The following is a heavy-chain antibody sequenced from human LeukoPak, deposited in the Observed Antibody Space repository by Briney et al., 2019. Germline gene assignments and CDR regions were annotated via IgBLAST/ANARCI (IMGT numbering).Heavy chain of an antibody. CDR3: ARSVPGGSDWMGSIEY. J-gene: IGHJ4*02. D-gene: IGHD6-19*01. V-gene: IGHV3-13*01. CDR2: IGTAGDT. CDR1: GFTFSRYD. Sequence: GGSLRLSCAASGFTFSRYDMHWVRHSTGKGLEWVSAIGTAGDTFYLGSVKGRFTISRENAKNSLYLQMNSLGVGDTAVYYCARSVPGGSDWMGSIEYWGQGTLVTVPS.